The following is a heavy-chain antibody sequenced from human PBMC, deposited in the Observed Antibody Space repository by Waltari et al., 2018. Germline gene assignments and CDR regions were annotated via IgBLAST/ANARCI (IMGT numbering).Heavy chain of an antibody. Sequence: QVQLVQSGPEVKKPGASVKVSCKASGYRLEISGFRWVRQAPGQGLEWMGWINPNTGKTEFSQKFPGRVTLTADTSTRTAFLEVRSLRPDDTAIYYCARDRAPPGGSGWYRIIDFWGQGTHVTVSS. D-gene: IGHD6-19*01. CDR3: ARDRAPPGGSGWYRIIDF. CDR1: GYRLEISG. J-gene: IGHJ4*02. CDR2: INPNTGKT. V-gene: IGHV1-18*01.